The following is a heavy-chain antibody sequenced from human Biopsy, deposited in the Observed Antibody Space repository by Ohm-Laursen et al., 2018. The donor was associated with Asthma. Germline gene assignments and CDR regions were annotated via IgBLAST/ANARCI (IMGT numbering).Heavy chain of an antibody. D-gene: IGHD2-15*01. CDR3: ARLADCSGGACYSYGWFDP. Sequence: GTLSLTCAVSGGSIRSHDWTWVRLPPGKGLEYIGDVSHTGSTNYNPSLKSRVTMSLDTSKSQFSLRLTSVTPADTAVYYCARLADCSGGACYSYGWFDPWGQGTRVTVSS. CDR2: VSHTGST. CDR1: GGSIRSHD. V-gene: IGHV4-59*11. J-gene: IGHJ5*02.